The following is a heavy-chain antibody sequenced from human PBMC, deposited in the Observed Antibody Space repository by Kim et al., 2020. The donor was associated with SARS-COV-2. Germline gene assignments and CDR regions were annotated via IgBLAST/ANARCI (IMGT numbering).Heavy chain of an antibody. CDR2: IYYSGST. CDR3: ARHIVVVPAAIRPAIWFDP. J-gene: IGHJ5*02. Sequence: SETLSLTFTVSGGSISSSSYYWGWIRQPPGKGLEWIGSIYYSGSTYYNPSLKSRVTISVDTSKNQFSLKLSSVTAADTAVYYCARHIVVVPAAIRPAIWFDPWGQGTLVTVSS. V-gene: IGHV4-39*01. D-gene: IGHD2-2*01. CDR1: GGSISSSSYY.